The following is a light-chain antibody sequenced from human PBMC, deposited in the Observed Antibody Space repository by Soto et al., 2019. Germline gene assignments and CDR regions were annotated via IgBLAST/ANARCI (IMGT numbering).Light chain of an antibody. J-gene: IGKJ2*01. CDR1: QSVSSY. CDR3: QQYSNWPPYT. CDR2: GAS. V-gene: IGKV3-15*01. Sequence: EIVLTQSPGTLSLSPGERATLSCRASQSVSSYLAWYQQKPGQAPRLLIYGASTRATGIPARFSGSGSGTEFTLTISSLQSEDFADYYCQQYSNWPPYTFGQGTKVDIK.